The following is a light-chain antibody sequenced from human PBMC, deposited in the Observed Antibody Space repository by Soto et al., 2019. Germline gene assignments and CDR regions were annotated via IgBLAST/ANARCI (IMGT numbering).Light chain of an antibody. CDR3: MQGLQPMYT. Sequence: EIVMTQSPLSLPVTPGEPASISCRSSQSLLHRNGYNYLDWYLQKPGQSPQLLIYLGSHRASGVPDRLSGSGSGTDFTLRISRVEAEDVGVYYCMQGLQPMYTFGQATKVDIK. CDR1: QSLLHRNGYNY. V-gene: IGKV2-28*01. J-gene: IGKJ2*01. CDR2: LGS.